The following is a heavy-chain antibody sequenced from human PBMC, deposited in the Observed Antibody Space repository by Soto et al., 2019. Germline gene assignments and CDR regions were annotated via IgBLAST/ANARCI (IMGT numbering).Heavy chain of an antibody. CDR3: ARDGYDDAFDI. CDR1: GFTFSSYW. Sequence: EVQLVESGGGLVQPGGSLRLSCAASGFTFSSYWMHWVRQAPGKGLVWVSRINSDGSSTSYADSVKGRFTISRDNAKNTLYLQMNSLRDEDTAVYYGARDGYDDAFDIWGQGTMVTVSS. D-gene: IGHD5-18*01. J-gene: IGHJ3*02. CDR2: INSDGSST. V-gene: IGHV3-74*01.